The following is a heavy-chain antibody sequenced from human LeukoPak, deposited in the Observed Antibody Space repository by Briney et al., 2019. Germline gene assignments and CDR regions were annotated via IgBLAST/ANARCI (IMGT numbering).Heavy chain of an antibody. CDR3: ARAFIAAAGTYHYHYGMDV. CDR1: GGTFSSYA. Sequence: ASVKVSCKASGGTFSSYAISWVRQAPGQGLEWMGRIIPILGIANYAQKFQGRVTITADKSTSTAYMELSSLRSEDTAVYYCARAFIAAAGTYHYHYGMDVWGQGTTVTVSS. V-gene: IGHV1-69*04. CDR2: IIPILGIA. D-gene: IGHD6-13*01. J-gene: IGHJ6*02.